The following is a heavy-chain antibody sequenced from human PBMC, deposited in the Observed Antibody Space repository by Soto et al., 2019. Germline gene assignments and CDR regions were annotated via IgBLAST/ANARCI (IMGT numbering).Heavy chain of an antibody. D-gene: IGHD2-21*01. Sequence: EVQLVESGGGLVKPGGSLRLSCAASGFSFSNAWMNWVRQAPGKGLEWVGRIKRETDGGTAEYAPTVEGSFSISRDDSKSTLYLQMTSLKIEETAVYYCMDPHMSAPWDYWGQGALVTVSS. CDR3: MDPHMSAPWDY. J-gene: IGHJ4*02. V-gene: IGHV3-15*07. CDR1: GFSFSNAW. CDR2: IKRETDGGTA.